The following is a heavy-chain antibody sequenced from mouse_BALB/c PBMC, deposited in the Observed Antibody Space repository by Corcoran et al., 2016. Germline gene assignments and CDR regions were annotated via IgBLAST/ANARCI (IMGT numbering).Heavy chain of an antibody. V-gene: IGHV14-1*02. Sequence: EVQLQQSGAELVRPGALVKLSCKASGFNIKDYYMHWVKQRPEQGLEWIGWIDPENGNTIYDPKFQGKASITADTSSNTVYLQLSSLTSEDTAFYYCAYDAMDYWGQGTSVTVSS. CDR3: AYDAMDY. J-gene: IGHJ4*01. CDR2: IDPENGNT. CDR1: GFNIKDYY. D-gene: IGHD2-12*01.